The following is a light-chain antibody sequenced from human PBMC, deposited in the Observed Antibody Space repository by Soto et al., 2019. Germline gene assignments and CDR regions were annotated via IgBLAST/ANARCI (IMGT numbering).Light chain of an antibody. CDR3: QQYNTYPLT. V-gene: IGKV1-5*01. Sequence: DIQMTQSPSTLSASVGDRVTITCRASQIIGTWLAWYQQKPGKAPKLLIYDDSNLETGVPSRFSGSRSGTEFTLTIISLQPDDLATYYCQQYNTYPLTFGGGTKVELK. CDR2: DDS. CDR1: QIIGTW. J-gene: IGKJ4*01.